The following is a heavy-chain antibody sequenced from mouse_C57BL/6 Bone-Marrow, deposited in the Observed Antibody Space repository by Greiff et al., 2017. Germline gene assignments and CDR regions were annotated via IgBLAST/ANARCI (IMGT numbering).Heavy chain of an antibody. Sequence: QVQLQQPGAELVRPGTSVKLSCKASGYTFTSYWMHWVKQRPGQGLEWIGVIDPSDSYTNYNQKFKGKATLTVDTSSSTAYMQLSSLTSEDSAVYYCASMGTMITTSGYYYAMDYWGQGTSVTVSS. D-gene: IGHD2-4*01. CDR2: IDPSDSYT. CDR1: GYTFTSYW. J-gene: IGHJ4*01. V-gene: IGHV1-59*01. CDR3: ASMGTMITTSGYYYAMDY.